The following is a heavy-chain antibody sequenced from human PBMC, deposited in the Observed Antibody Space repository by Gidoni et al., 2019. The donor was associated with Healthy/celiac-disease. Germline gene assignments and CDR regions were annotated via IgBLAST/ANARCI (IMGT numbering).Heavy chain of an antibody. CDR2: IYYSGST. V-gene: IGHV4-31*03. J-gene: IGHJ4*02. CDR1: GGSISSGGYY. CDR3: ARVDFSSGWKLFDY. Sequence: QVQLQESGPGLVKPSQTLSLTCTVSGGSISSGGYYWSWIRQPPGKGLEWIGYIYYSGSTYYNPSLKSRVTISGDTSKNQFSLKLSSVTAADTAVYYCARVDFSSGWKLFDYWGQGTLVTVSS. D-gene: IGHD6-19*01.